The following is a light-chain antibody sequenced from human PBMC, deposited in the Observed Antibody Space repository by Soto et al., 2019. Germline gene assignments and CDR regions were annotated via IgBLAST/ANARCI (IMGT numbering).Light chain of an antibody. CDR3: QKYDTAPHT. J-gene: IGKJ4*01. V-gene: IGKV1-27*01. CDR1: QDISNY. Sequence: DIQMTQSPSSLSASVGDRVTITCRTSQDISNYLAWYQQKPGKVPKLLIYAASTLQSGVPSRFRGGGSGTDFSLAISSRQPDDVATEYCQKYDTAPHTFGGGTKVEIQ. CDR2: AAS.